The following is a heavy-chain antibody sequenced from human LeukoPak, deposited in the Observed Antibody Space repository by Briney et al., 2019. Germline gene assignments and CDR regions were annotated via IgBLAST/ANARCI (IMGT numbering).Heavy chain of an antibody. CDR1: GGSISSSSYY. J-gene: IGHJ4*02. CDR2: IYYSGST. D-gene: IGHD5-12*01. Sequence: SETLSLTCTVSGGSISSSSYYWGWIRQPPGKGLEWLGSIYYSGSTYYNPSLKSRVTISVDTSKNQFSLKLSSVTAADTAVYYCARTDIVGTIRFDYWGQGTVVIVSS. CDR3: ARTDIVGTIRFDY. V-gene: IGHV4-39*01.